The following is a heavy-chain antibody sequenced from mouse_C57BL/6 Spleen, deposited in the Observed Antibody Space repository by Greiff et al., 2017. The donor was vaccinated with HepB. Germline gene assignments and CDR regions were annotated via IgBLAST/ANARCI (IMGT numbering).Heavy chain of an antibody. CDR2: IHPNSGST. CDR3: ARVTTVVATRGYAMDY. J-gene: IGHJ4*01. D-gene: IGHD1-1*01. V-gene: IGHV1-64*01. Sequence: VQLQQPGAELVKPGASVKLSCKASGYTFTSYWMHWVKQRPGQGLEWIGMIHPNSGSTNYNEKFKSKATLTVDKSSSTAYMQLSSLTSEDSAVYYCARVTTVVATRGYAMDYWGQGTSVTVSS. CDR1: GYTFTSYW.